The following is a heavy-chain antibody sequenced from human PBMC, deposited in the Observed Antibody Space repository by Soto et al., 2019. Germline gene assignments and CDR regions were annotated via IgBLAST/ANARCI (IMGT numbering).Heavy chain of an antibody. V-gene: IGHV4-38-2*01. CDR1: DDSIRSDYF. CDR3: ERLTTVRYFDS. D-gene: IGHD4-17*01. Sequence: PSETLSLTCSIFDDSIRSDYFWGWIRQPPGKGLEWIGSIYHTGATYYNPSLQSRVTISVDTSKNQFSLRVTSIAAADTALYYCERLTTVRYFDSWGQGTLVTLSS. CDR2: IYHTGAT. J-gene: IGHJ4*02.